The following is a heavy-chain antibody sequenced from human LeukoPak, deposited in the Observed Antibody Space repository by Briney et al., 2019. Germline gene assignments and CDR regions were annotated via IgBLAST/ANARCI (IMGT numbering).Heavy chain of an antibody. CDR2: IKSTPDGGTP. Sequence: PGGSLRLPCAVSGLTFPNAWMTWVRQAPGKGLEWVGRIKSTPDGGTPDYAAPVKGRFTISRDDSKNTLYLQMISLKTEDTAVYYCATIYSSRSSSRYWGQGTLVTVSS. V-gene: IGHV3-15*01. D-gene: IGHD6-6*01. CDR3: ATIYSSRSSSRY. J-gene: IGHJ4*02. CDR1: GLTFPNAW.